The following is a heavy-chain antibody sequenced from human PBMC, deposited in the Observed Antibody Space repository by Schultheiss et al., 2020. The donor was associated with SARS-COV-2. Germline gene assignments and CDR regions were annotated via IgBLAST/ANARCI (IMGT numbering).Heavy chain of an antibody. CDR3: ASEDGPY. V-gene: IGHV4-39*07. CDR1: GGSISSSSYY. Sequence: SETLSLTCAVYGGSISSSSYYWGWIRQPPGKGLEWIGSIYYSGSTYYNPSLKSRVTISVDTSKNQFSLKLSSVTAADTAVYYCASEDGPYWGQGTLVTVSS. CDR2: IYYSGST. D-gene: IGHD5-24*01. J-gene: IGHJ4*02.